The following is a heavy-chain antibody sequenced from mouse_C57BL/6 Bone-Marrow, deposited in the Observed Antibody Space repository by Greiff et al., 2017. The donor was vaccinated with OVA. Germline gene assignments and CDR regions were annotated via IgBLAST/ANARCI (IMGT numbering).Heavy chain of an antibody. V-gene: IGHV6-3*01. Sequence: EVQLQESGGGLVQPGGSMKLSCVASGFTFSNYWMNWVRQSPEKGLEWVAQIRLKSDNYATHYAESVKGRFTISRDDSKSSVSLQMNNLGAEDTGIYYCTGTRWYYGAMDYWGQGTSVTVAS. J-gene: IGHJ4*01. CDR1: GFTFSNYW. D-gene: IGHD1-1*01. CDR3: TGTRWYYGAMDY. CDR2: IRLKSDNYAT.